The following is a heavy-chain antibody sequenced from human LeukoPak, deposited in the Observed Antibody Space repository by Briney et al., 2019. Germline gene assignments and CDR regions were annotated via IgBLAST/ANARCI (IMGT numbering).Heavy chain of an antibody. J-gene: IGHJ4*02. CDR3: ARDVMGATEGFDF. D-gene: IGHD1-26*01. V-gene: IGHV1-18*01. CDR2: IGAYNGNT. Sequence: GASVNLSFKASGYTFTSYSITWVRQAPGQGLEWMGWIGAYNGNTNYAQKLQGRVTMTTDTSTTTANMELRSLRSDDTAVYYCARDVMGATEGFDFWGQGTLVTVSS. CDR1: GYTFTSYS.